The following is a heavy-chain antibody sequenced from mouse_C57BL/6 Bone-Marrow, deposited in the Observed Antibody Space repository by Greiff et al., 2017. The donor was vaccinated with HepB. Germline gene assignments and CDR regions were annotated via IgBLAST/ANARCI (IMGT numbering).Heavy chain of an antibody. D-gene: IGHD1-1*01. Sequence: EVKLQESGGDLVKPGGSLKLSCAASGFTFSSYGMSWVRQTPDKRLEWVATISSGGSYTYYPDSVKGRFTISRDNAKNTLYLQMSSLKSEDTAMYYCARQVTTVVATLDYWGQGTTLTVSS. J-gene: IGHJ2*01. V-gene: IGHV5-6*01. CDR1: GFTFSSYG. CDR3: ARQVTTVVATLDY. CDR2: ISSGGSYT.